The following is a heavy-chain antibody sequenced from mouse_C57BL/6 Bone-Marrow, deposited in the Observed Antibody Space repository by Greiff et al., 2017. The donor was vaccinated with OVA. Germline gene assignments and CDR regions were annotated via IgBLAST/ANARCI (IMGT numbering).Heavy chain of an antibody. CDR3: ARRTGRNYFDY. CDR1: GYTFTDYN. CDR2: INPNNGGT. D-gene: IGHD3-1*01. V-gene: IGHV1-22*01. J-gene: IGHJ2*01. Sequence: VQLKESGPELVKPGASVKMSCKASGYTFTDYNMHWVKQSHGKSLEWIGYINPNNGGTSYNQKFKGKATLTVNKSSSTAYMELRSLTSEDSAVCYCARRTGRNYFDYWGQGTTLTVSS.